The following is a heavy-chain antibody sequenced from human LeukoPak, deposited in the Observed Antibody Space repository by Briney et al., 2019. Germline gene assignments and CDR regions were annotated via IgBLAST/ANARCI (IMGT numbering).Heavy chain of an antibody. CDR3: AKRYGRGTGVYNYYYIDV. CDR1: GFTFSDYY. D-gene: IGHD3-10*01. CDR2: ISYDGSNK. Sequence: GGSLRLSCAASGFTFSDYYMSWIRQAPGKGLEWVALISYDGSNKYYADSVKGRFTISRDNSENTLYLRMNSLRAEDTAVYYCAKRYGRGTGVYNYYYIDVWGKGTTVTVSS. J-gene: IGHJ6*03. V-gene: IGHV3-30*18.